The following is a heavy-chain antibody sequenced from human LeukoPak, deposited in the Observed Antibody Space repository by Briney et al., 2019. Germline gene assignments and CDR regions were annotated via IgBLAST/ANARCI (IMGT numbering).Heavy chain of an antibody. J-gene: IGHJ5*02. V-gene: IGHV4-39*07. D-gene: IGHD3-9*01. Sequence: SETLSLTCTVSGGSISSSSYYWGWIRQPPGKGLEWIGSIYYSGSTYYNPSLKSRVTISVDTSKNQFSLKLSSVTAADTAVYYCARAGIYDTGWFDPWGQGTLVTVSS. CDR1: GGSISSSSYY. CDR2: IYYSGST. CDR3: ARAGIYDTGWFDP.